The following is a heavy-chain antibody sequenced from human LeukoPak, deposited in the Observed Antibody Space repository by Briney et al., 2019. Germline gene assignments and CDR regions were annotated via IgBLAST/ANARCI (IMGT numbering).Heavy chain of an antibody. CDR3: ARDLEDSSPFGAFDM. D-gene: IGHD3-22*01. J-gene: IGHJ3*02. CDR2: IHSDGSTT. CDR1: GFTFSTFW. Sequence: GGSLRLSCATSGFTFSTFWMHWVRQVPGKGLVRVSRIHSDGSTTNYADLAKGRFTISRDNAKNTLYLKMNSLRAEDTAVYYCARDLEDSSPFGAFDMWGQGTMVTVSS. V-gene: IGHV3-74*01.